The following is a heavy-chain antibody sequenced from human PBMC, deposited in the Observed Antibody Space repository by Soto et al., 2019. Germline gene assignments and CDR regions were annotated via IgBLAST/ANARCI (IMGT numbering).Heavy chain of an antibody. CDR2: IIPILGIA. CDR3: AIGYSSGWYAEYFQH. Sequence: GASVKVSCKASGGTFSSYTISWVRQAPGQGLEWMGRIIPILGIANYAQKFQGRVTITADKSTSTAYMELSSLRSEDTAVYYCAIGYSSGWYAEYFQHWGRGTLVTVSS. V-gene: IGHV1-69*02. CDR1: GGTFSSYT. J-gene: IGHJ1*01. D-gene: IGHD6-19*01.